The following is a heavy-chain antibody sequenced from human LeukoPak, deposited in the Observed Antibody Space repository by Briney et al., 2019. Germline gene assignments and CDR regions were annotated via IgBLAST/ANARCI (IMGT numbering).Heavy chain of an antibody. CDR1: EFTFSDYY. J-gene: IGHJ3*02. V-gene: IGHV3-11*01. Sequence: GGSLRLSCAASEFTFSDYYMTWIRRAPGKGLEWLSYISSGGSTIYYADSVKGRFTISRDNAKNSLYLQMNSLRAEDTAVYYCARRSNGAFDIWGQGTMVTVSS. D-gene: IGHD1-26*01. CDR2: ISSGGSTI. CDR3: ARRSNGAFDI.